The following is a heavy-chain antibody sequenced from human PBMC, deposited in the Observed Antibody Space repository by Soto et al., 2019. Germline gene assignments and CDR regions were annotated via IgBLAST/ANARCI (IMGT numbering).Heavy chain of an antibody. J-gene: IGHJ4*02. CDR3: ASSLGDSPYDSSGHYGRHPHFDY. Sequence: SETLSLTCTVSGGSISSGGYYWSWIRQHPGKGLEWIGYIYYSGSTYYNPSLKSRVTISVDTSKNQFSLKLSSVTAADTAVYYCASSLGDSPYDSSGHYGRHPHFDYWGQGTLVTVS. CDR2: IYYSGST. D-gene: IGHD3-22*01. CDR1: GGSISSGGYY. V-gene: IGHV4-31*03.